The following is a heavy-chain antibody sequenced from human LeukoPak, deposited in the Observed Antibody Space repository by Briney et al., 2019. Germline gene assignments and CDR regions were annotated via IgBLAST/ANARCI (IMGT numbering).Heavy chain of an antibody. CDR2: IYYSGST. Sequence: SETLSLTCTVSGGSISSYYWSWIRQPPGKGLEWIGYIYYSGSTNYNPSLKSRVTISVDTSKNQFSLKLSSVTAADTAVYYCARVRRATVTTFSDPLILFDCWGQGTLVTVSS. V-gene: IGHV4-59*01. CDR1: GGSISSYY. D-gene: IGHD4-17*01. J-gene: IGHJ4*02. CDR3: ARVRRATVTTFSDPLILFDC.